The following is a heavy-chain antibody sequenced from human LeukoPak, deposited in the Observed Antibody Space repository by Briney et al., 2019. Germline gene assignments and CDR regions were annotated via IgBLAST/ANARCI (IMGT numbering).Heavy chain of an antibody. J-gene: IGHJ3*02. CDR3: ARLPGGGSRAFDI. V-gene: IGHV4-30-2*01. D-gene: IGHD3-16*01. Sequence: PSQTLSLTCAVSGGSISSGDYSWSWIRQPPGKGLEWIGYIYHSGSTYYNPSLKSRVTISVDTSKNQCSLNLSSVTAADTAVYYCARLPGGGSRAFDIWGQGTMVIVSS. CDR1: GGSISSGDYS. CDR2: IYHSGST.